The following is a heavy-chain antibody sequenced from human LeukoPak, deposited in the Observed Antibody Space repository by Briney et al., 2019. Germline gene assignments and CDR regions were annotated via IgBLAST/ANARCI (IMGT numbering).Heavy chain of an antibody. CDR1: GYTFTGYH. D-gene: IGHD3-22*01. CDR3: ASLYYYDSSGVIDAFDI. J-gene: IGHJ3*02. CDR2: INPNSGGT. Sequence: GASVKVSCKASGYTFTGYHMHWVRQAPGQGLEWMGWINPNSGGTNYAQKFQGRVTMTRDTSISTAYMELSRLRSDDTAVYYCASLYYYDSSGVIDAFDIWGQGTMVTVSS. V-gene: IGHV1-2*02.